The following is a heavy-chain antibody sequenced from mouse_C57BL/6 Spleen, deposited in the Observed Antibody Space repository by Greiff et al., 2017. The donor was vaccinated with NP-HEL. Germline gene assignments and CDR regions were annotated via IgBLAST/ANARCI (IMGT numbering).Heavy chain of an antibody. D-gene: IGHD3-3*01. V-gene: IGHV1-42*01. CDR2: INPSTGGT. CDR1: GYSFTGYY. CDR3: ARSGLGNYFDY. Sequence: VQLQQSGPELVKPGASVKISCKASGYSFTGYYMNWVKQSPEKSLEWIGEINPSTGGTTYNQKFKAKATLTVDKSSSTAYMQLKSLTSEDSAVYYCARSGLGNYFDYWGQGTTLTVSS. J-gene: IGHJ2*01.